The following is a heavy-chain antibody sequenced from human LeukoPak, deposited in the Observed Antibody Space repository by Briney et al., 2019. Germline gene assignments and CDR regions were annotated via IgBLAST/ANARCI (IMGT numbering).Heavy chain of an antibody. J-gene: IGHJ4*02. CDR3: ARVGTMVRGVMGYFDY. V-gene: IGHV1-2*02. D-gene: IGHD3-10*01. Sequence: GASVKVSCKASGYTFNGYYMHWVRQDPGQGLEWMGWIHPDSGGTTTAQKFQGKVTMTRDTFISTAYMELSRLRSDDTAVYYCARVGTMVRGVMGYFDYWGQGTLVTVTS. CDR1: GYTFNGYY. CDR2: IHPDSGGT.